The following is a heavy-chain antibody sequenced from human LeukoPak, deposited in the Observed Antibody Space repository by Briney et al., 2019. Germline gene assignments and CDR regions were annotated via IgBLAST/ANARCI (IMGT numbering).Heavy chain of an antibody. CDR3: ARDWRGYCSGGSCYEGDWFDP. V-gene: IGHV3-30-3*01. Sequence: SGGSLRLSCAASGFTFSSYAMHWVRQAPGKGLEWVAVISYDGSNKYYADSVKGRFTISRDNSKNTLYLKMNSLRAEDTAVYYCARDWRGYCSGGSCYEGDWFDPWGQGTLVTVSS. CDR1: GFTFSSYA. D-gene: IGHD2-15*01. J-gene: IGHJ5*02. CDR2: ISYDGSNK.